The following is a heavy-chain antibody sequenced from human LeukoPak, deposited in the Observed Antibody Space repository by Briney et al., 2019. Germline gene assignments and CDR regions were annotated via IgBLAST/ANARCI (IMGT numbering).Heavy chain of an antibody. V-gene: IGHV3-48*01. Sequence: LAGGSLRLSCTTSGFAFNSYSMNWVRQAPGKGLEWVSYISSGSSSIYYADSVRGRFTISRDNAKNSLYLQMNSLRAEDTAVYYCARDRHHRFGELFPWGQGTRVTVSS. J-gene: IGHJ4*02. CDR2: ISSGSSSI. CDR1: GFAFNSYS. CDR3: ARDRHHRFGELFP. D-gene: IGHD3-10*01.